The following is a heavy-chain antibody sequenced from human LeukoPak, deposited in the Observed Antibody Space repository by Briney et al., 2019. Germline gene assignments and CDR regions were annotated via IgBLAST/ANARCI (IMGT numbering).Heavy chain of an antibody. V-gene: IGHV4-59*01. CDR1: GGSISSYH. Sequence: SETLSLTCTVSGGSISSYHWSWIRQPPGKGLEWIGYIYYSGSTNYNPSLKSRVTISVDTSKNQFSLKLSSVTAADTAVYYCARDSGQWLVPGYYFDYWGQGTLVTVSS. CDR3: ARDSGQWLVPGYYFDY. CDR2: IYYSGST. J-gene: IGHJ4*02. D-gene: IGHD6-19*01.